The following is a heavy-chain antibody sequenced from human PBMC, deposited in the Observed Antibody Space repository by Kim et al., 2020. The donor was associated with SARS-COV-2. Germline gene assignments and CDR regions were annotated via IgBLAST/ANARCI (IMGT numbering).Heavy chain of an antibody. J-gene: IGHJ4*01. CDR2: IYHSGST. Sequence: SETLSLTCAVSGGSISSSNWWSWVRQPPGKGLEWIGEIYHSGSTNYNPSLKSRVTISVDKSKNQFSLKLSSVTAADTAVYYCARLGRGYCSGGSCEEFDYWGHVTLFTVSS. V-gene: IGHV4-4*02. D-gene: IGHD2-15*01. CDR1: GGSISSSNW. CDR3: ARLGRGYCSGGSCEEFDY.